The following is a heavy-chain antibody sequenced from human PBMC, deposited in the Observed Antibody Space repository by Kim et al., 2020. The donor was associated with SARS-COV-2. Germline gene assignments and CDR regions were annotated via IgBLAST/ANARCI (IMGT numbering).Heavy chain of an antibody. CDR2: IYYTGST. V-gene: IGHV4-39*01. CDR3: AKHVGRYDFWCGPLSGVDY. Sequence: SETLSLTCTVSGDSIRSSTFYWVWIRRPPGKGLEWIGSIYYTGSTYYNPSLKSRVTITADTSNNYFSLKLNSVTAADTAVYYCAKHVGRYDFWCGPLSGVDYWGQGTLVTVSS. D-gene: IGHD3-3*01. J-gene: IGHJ4*02. CDR1: GDSIRSSTFY.